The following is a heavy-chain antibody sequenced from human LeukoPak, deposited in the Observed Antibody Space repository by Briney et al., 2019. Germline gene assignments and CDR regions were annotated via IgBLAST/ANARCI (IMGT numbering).Heavy chain of an antibody. CDR3: ARLKATVSIHAYFDS. CDR2: IDHGGST. V-gene: IGHV4-59*01. D-gene: IGHD4-17*01. CDR1: GGSSSGYY. J-gene: IGHJ4*02. Sequence: SETLPLTCTVSGGSSSGYYWTWIRQPPGKGLEWIGYIDHGGSTNYNPSLRSRVSISSDTSKIQFSLELTSVTAADTAVYYCARLKATVSIHAYFDSWGQGTLVTVSS.